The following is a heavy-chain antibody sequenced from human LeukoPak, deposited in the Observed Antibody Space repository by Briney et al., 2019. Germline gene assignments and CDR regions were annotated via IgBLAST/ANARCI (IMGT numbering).Heavy chain of an antibody. J-gene: IGHJ3*02. CDR3: ARPSDYGDYAAFDI. D-gene: IGHD4-17*01. CDR2: IYPGDSDT. Sequence: KVSCKASGYTFTSYWIGWVRQMPGKGLEWMGIIYPGDSDTRYSPSFQGQVTISADKSISTAYLQWSSLKASDTAMYYCARPSDYGDYAAFDIWGQGTMVTVSS. V-gene: IGHV5-51*01. CDR1: GYTFTSYW.